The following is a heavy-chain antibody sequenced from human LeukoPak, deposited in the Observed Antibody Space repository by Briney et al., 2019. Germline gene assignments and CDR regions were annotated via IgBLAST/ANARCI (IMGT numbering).Heavy chain of an antibody. Sequence: PGGSLRLSCAASGFTFSSYAMSWVYQAPGKGLEWVSGISGSGGSTYYADSVKGRFTISRDNSKNTVYLQMNSLRAEDTAVYYCAQVGRSYYFDYWGQGTLVTVSS. CDR1: GFTFSSYA. CDR3: AQVGRSYYFDY. CDR2: ISGSGGST. D-gene: IGHD2-15*01. J-gene: IGHJ4*02. V-gene: IGHV3-23*01.